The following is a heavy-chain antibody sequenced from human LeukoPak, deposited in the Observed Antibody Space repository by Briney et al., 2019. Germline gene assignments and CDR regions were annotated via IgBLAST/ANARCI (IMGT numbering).Heavy chain of an antibody. J-gene: IGHJ5*02. CDR2: IYYSGST. CDR3: ARGDYGPHNWFDP. V-gene: IGHV4-39*07. Sequence: SETLSLTCTVSGGSISSSSYYWGWIRQPPGKGLEWIGSIYYSGSTYYNPSLKSRVTISVDTSKNQFSLKLSSVTAADTAVYYCARGDYGPHNWFDPWGQGTLVTVSS. CDR1: GGSISSSSYY. D-gene: IGHD4-17*01.